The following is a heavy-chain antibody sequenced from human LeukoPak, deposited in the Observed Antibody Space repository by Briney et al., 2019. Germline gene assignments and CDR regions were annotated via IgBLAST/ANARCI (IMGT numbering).Heavy chain of an antibody. D-gene: IGHD2-2*01. CDR1: GGSISSGGYY. CDR2: IYYNGST. CDR3: ARDRSTSSPRAFDI. Sequence: SETLSLTCTVSGGSISSGGYYWSWIRQHPGKGLEWIGYIYYNGSTYYNPSLKSRVTISVDTSKNQFSLKLSSVTAADTAVYYCARDRSTSSPRAFDIWGQGTMVTVSS. J-gene: IGHJ3*02. V-gene: IGHV4-31*03.